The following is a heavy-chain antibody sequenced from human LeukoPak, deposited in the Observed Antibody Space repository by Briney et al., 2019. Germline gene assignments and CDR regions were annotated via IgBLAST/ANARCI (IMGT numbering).Heavy chain of an antibody. CDR3: ARAPRIAAAGLDAFDI. J-gene: IGHJ3*02. Sequence: GASVKVSCKASGGTFSSYAISWVRQAPGQGLEWMGGTIPIFGTANYAQKFQGRVTITTDESTSTAYMELSSLRSEDTAVYYCARAPRIAAAGLDAFDIWGQGTMVTVSS. V-gene: IGHV1-69*05. D-gene: IGHD6-13*01. CDR2: TIPIFGTA. CDR1: GGTFSSYA.